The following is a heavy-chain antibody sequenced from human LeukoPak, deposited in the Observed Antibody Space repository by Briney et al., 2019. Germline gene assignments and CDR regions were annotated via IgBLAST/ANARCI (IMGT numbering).Heavy chain of an antibody. D-gene: IGHD1-26*01. V-gene: IGHV1-2*02. Sequence: ASVKVSCKASGYTFIGYYMHWVRQAPGQRLEWMGWINPNSGDTKYAQKFQGRVTMTRNTSIRTAYMELSRLRSDDTAVYYCARVRSERKWEKTFDYWGQGTLVTVSS. CDR3: ARVRSERKWEKTFDY. CDR2: INPNSGDT. CDR1: GYTFIGYY. J-gene: IGHJ4*02.